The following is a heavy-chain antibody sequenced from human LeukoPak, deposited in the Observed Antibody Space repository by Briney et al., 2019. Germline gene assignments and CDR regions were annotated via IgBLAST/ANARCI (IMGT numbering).Heavy chain of an antibody. V-gene: IGHV3-30-3*01. CDR3: ARKYCSSTSCLIDN. J-gene: IGHJ4*02. Sequence: GGSLRLSCAASGFTFSSYAMHWVRQAPGKGLEWVAVFSYDGSKKYYADSVKGRFTISRDNSKNTLYLQMNSLRAEDTAVYYCARKYCSSTSCLIDNWGLGTLVTVSS. CDR2: FSYDGSKK. D-gene: IGHD2-2*01. CDR1: GFTFSSYA.